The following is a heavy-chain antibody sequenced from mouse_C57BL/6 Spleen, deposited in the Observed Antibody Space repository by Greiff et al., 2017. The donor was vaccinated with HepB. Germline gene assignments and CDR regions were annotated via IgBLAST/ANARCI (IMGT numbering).Heavy chain of an antibody. V-gene: IGHV3-6*01. Sequence: EVHLVESGPGLVKPSQSLSLTCSVTGYSITSGYYWNWIRQFPGNKLEWMGYISYDGSNNYNPSLKNRISITRDTSKNQFFLKLNSVTTEDTATYYCARVELRGYFDYWGQGTTLTVSS. CDR1: GYSITSGYY. CDR3: ARVELRGYFDY. CDR2: ISYDGSN. J-gene: IGHJ2*01.